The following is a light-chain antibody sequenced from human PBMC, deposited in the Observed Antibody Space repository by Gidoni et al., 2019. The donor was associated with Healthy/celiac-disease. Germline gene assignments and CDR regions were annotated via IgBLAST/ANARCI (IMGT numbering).Light chain of an antibody. CDR1: SGSIASHY. V-gene: IGLV6-57*02. CDR2: EDN. CDR3: QSYDSSNWV. J-gene: IGLJ3*02. Sequence: NFMLTQPHSVSESSGKTVTISCTGSSGSIASHYVQWYQQRPGSAPTTVIYEDNQRPSVVPDRFSGSIDSSSNSASLTISGLKTEDEADYYCQSYDSSNWVFGGGTKLTVL.